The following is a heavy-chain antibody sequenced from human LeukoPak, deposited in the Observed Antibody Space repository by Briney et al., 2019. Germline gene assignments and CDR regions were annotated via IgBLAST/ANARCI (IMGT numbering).Heavy chain of an antibody. CDR2: IYYSGST. J-gene: IGHJ3*02. D-gene: IGHD3-22*01. V-gene: IGHV4-59*01. Sequence: PSETLSLSCTVSGGSINSYSMSWIRQPPGKGLEWVAYIYYSGSTNYNPSLKSRVTISVDTSKNQFSLKLSSVTAADTAVYYCARDSSGYYDQIFDIWGQGTMVTVSS. CDR3: ARDSSGYYDQIFDI. CDR1: GGSINSYS.